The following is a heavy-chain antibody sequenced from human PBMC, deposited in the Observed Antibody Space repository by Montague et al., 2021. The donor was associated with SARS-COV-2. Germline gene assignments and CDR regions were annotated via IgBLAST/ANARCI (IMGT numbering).Heavy chain of an antibody. CDR2: IYASGST. J-gene: IGHJ4*02. D-gene: IGHD3-16*01. Sequence: SETLSLTCSISGVSITCYYWSWVRQPAGKGLEWIGHIYASGSTNYSPSLKSRVRLSIDNPKNQFSLKLESLTAADTAVYYCVRDGGNLYYFDFWGQGALVTVSS. CDR1: GVSITCYY. V-gene: IGHV4-4*07. CDR3: VRDGGNLYYFDF.